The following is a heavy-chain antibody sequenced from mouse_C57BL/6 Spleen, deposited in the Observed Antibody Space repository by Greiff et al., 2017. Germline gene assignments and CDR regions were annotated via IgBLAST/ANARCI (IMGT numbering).Heavy chain of an antibody. Sequence: QVQLQQPGAELVKPGASVKLSCKASGYTFTSYWMHWVKQRPGQGLEWIGMIHPNSGSTNYNEKFKSKATLTVDKSSSTAYMQLSSLTSEDSAVDDCARWNEYDGYYFDYWGQGTTLTVSS. CDR1: GYTFTSYW. CDR3: ARWNEYDGYYFDY. CDR2: IHPNSGST. J-gene: IGHJ2*01. D-gene: IGHD2-4*01. V-gene: IGHV1-64*01.